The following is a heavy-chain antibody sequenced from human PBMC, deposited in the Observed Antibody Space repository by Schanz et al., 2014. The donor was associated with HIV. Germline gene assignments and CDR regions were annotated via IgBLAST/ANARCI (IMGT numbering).Heavy chain of an antibody. CDR3: AKENPINYYSHGGPIDI. J-gene: IGHJ3*02. Sequence: QVQLVQSGGGVVQPGRSLRLSCAGSGFTFRSYGMHWVRQAPGKGLEWVAVIWYDGGYKSYADSVTGRFTISRDNSKNTLYLQMNSLRAEDTAIYYCAKENPINYYSHGGPIDIWGQGTMLTVSS. CDR2: IWYDGGYK. V-gene: IGHV3-33*06. CDR1: GFTFRSYG. D-gene: IGHD3-10*01.